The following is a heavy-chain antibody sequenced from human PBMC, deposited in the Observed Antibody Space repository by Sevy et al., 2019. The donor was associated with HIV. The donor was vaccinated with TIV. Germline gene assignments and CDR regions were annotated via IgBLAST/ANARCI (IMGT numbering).Heavy chain of an antibody. J-gene: IGHJ3*02. CDR1: GFTFSSYD. V-gene: IGHV3-13*01. CDR3: ARVANHYDSSGYGDAFDI. CDR2: IGTAGDT. Sequence: GGSLRLSSAASGFTFSSYDMHWVRQATGKGLEWVSAIGTAGDTYYPGSVKGRFTISRENAKNSLYLQMNSLRAGDTAVYYCARVANHYDSSGYGDAFDIWGQGTMVTVSS. D-gene: IGHD3-22*01.